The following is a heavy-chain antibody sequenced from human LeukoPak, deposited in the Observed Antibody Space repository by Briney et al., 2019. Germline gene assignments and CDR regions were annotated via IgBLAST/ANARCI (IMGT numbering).Heavy chain of an antibody. CDR1: GFPFSTYT. J-gene: IGHJ4*02. CDR3: ARDLFGFYFDR. CDR2: ISGSTPAT. V-gene: IGHV3-21*01. D-gene: IGHD3-10*01. Sequence: GGSLRLSCVASGFPFSTYTMNWVRQAPGKGLEWVSAISGSTPATYYSASVKGRFTISRDSAANSLYLRMSSLRADDTAVYFCARDLFGFYFDRWGQGNLVTVSS.